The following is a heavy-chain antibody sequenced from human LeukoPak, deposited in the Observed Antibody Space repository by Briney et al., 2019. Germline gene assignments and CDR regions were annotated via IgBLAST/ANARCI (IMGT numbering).Heavy chain of an antibody. V-gene: IGHV3-48*03. CDR3: ARSYSSSWHDGDY. D-gene: IGHD6-13*01. Sequence: GASLRLSCAASGFSFSSYEMNWVRKAPGKGLEWVSSISSSGNTMNYAGSVKGRFTISRDNAKNSLYLQTSSLRAEDTAVYYCARSYSSSWHDGDYWGQGTLVTVSS. CDR2: ISSSGNTM. J-gene: IGHJ4*02. CDR1: GFSFSSYE.